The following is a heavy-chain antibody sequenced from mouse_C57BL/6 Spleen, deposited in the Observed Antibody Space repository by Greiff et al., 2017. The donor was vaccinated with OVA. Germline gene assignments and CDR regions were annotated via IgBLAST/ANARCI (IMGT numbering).Heavy chain of an antibody. J-gene: IGHJ3*01. D-gene: IGHD1-1*01. V-gene: IGHV1-55*01. CDR3: ATYYYGSSYDWFAY. Sequence: VQLQQPGAELVKPGASVKMSCKASGYTFTSYWITWVKQRPGQGLEWIGDIYPGSGSTNYNEKFKSKATLTVDTSSSTADMQLSSLTSEDSAFYYCATYYYGSSYDWFAYWGQGTLVTVSA. CDR1: GYTFTSYW. CDR2: IYPGSGST.